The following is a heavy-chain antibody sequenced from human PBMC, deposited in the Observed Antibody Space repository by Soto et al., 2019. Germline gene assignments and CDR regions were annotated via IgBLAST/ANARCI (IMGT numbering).Heavy chain of an antibody. CDR1: GFTFSNAW. J-gene: IGHJ4*02. V-gene: IGHV3-15*07. Sequence: EVQLVESGGGLVKPGGSLRLSCAASGFTFSNAWMNWVRQAPGKGLEWVGRIKSKTDGGTTDYAAPVKGRFTISRDDSKNTLYLQMNSLKTEDTAVYYCTTDAYGGNSRRARVFDYWGQGTLVTVSS. CDR2: IKSKTDGGTT. CDR3: TTDAYGGNSRRARVFDY. D-gene: IGHD2-21*02.